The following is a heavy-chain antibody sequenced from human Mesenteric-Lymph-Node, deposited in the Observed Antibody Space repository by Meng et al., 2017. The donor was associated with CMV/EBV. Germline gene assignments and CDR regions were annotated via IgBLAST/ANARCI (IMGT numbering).Heavy chain of an antibody. Sequence: GSLRLSCAVYGGSFSGYFWSWIRQSPGKGLEWIGEVNHSGSTYYNPSLKSRVTISVDTSKNQFSLKLSSVTAADTAVYYCARVGTWRQPLGYWGQGTLVTVSS. CDR2: VNHSGST. D-gene: IGHD5-18*01. V-gene: IGHV4-34*01. CDR1: GGSFSGYF. CDR3: ARVGTWRQPLGY. J-gene: IGHJ4*02.